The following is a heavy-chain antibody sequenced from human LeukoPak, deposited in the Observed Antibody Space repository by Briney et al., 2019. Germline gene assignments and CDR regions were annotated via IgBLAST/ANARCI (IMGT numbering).Heavy chain of an antibody. CDR3: AHYGDYRFLYYFDY. V-gene: IGHV2-5*01. CDR2: IYWNNDN. D-gene: IGHD4-17*01. J-gene: IGHJ4*02. CDR1: GFSLTTSGVG. Sequence: KESGPTLVKPTQTLTLTCTFSGFSLTTSGVGVGWIRQPPGKALEWLALIYWNNDNRYNPSLKTRLTITKDTSKNQVVLIMANIDPVDTATYYCAHYGDYRFLYYFDYWGQGTPVTVSS.